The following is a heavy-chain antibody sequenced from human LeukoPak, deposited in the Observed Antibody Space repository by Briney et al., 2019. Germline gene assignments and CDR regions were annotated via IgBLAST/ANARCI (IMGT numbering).Heavy chain of an antibody. V-gene: IGHV3-23*01. D-gene: IGHD6-19*01. CDR1: GFTFSSYA. CDR3: ARFSAVAGTDY. CDR2: ISNSGGRT. J-gene: IGHJ4*02. Sequence: GGSLRLSCAASGFTFSSYAMSWVRQAPGKGLEWVSSISNSGGRTFYTDSVKGRFTISRDNSKITLYLQMNSLRAEDTAVYYCARFSAVAGTDYWGQGTQVTVSS.